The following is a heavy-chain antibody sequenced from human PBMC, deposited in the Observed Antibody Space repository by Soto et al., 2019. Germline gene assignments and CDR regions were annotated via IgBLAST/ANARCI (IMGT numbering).Heavy chain of an antibody. CDR3: ATAVTVRQIES. J-gene: IGHJ4*02. D-gene: IGHD2-21*02. CDR2: TIPALGIT. Sequence: VKVSCKASGGTFSSSLTFIWMRQAPGDGLEWMGKTIPALGITNYAQSLQGRVTITADESADKSTTTVYMDLSRLTSEDTAVYYCATAVTVRQIESWGQGTLVTVSS. CDR1: GGTFSSSLT. V-gene: IGHV1-69*02.